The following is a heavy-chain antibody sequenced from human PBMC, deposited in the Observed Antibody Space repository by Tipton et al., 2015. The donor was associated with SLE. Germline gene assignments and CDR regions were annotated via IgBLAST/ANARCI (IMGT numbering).Heavy chain of an antibody. D-gene: IGHD3-16*02. CDR3: ARVIATEDY. Sequence: LRLSCAVYGGSFSGYYWSWIRQPPGKGLEWIGEINHSGSTNYNPSLKSRVTISVDTSKNQFSLKLSSVTAADTAVYYCARVIATEDYWGQGTLVTVSS. V-gene: IGHV4-34*01. CDR2: INHSGST. J-gene: IGHJ4*02. CDR1: GGSFSGYY.